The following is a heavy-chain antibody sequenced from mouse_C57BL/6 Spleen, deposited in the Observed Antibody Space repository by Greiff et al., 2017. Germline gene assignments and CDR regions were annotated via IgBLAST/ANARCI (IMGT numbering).Heavy chain of an antibody. J-gene: IGHJ2*01. CDR2: ISSGGSYT. D-gene: IGHD3-2*02. CDR1: GFTFSSYG. V-gene: IGHV5-6*01. Sequence: EVQGVESGGDLVKPGGSLKLSCAASGFTFSSYGMSWVRQTPDKRLEWVATISSGGSYTYYPDSVKGRFTISRDNAKNTLYLQMSSLKSEDTAMYYCARQETVSSGYVDYWGQGTTLTVSS. CDR3: ARQETVSSGYVDY.